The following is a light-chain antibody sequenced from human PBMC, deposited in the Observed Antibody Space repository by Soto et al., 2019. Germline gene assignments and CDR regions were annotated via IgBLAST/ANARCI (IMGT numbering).Light chain of an antibody. CDR3: QSYARSLCGSF. CDR1: SSDVGSYNL. V-gene: IGLV2-23*01. Sequence: QSALSQPASVSGSPGQSITISCTGTSSDVGSYNLVSWYQQHPGKAPKLMIYEGSKRPSGVSNRFSGSKSGNTASLTISGLQAEDEADYYWQSYARSLCGSFFGTGTKVTV. J-gene: IGLJ1*01. CDR2: EGS.